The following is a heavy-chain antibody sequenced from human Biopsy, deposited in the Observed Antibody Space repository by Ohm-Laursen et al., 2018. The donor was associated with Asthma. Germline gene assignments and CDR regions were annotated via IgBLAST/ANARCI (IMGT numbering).Heavy chain of an antibody. CDR2: ISSSGSSI. CDR3: ARDIAFGGVHDF. D-gene: IGHD3-16*01. Sequence: GSLRLSCAASGFTFSNYAMSWVRQAPGKGLEWISYISSSGSSILYVDSVKGRFTISRDNAKNSLHLQMNSLRAEDTAIYYCARDIAFGGVHDFWGQGTLVAVSS. V-gene: IGHV3-11*01. CDR1: GFTFSNYA. J-gene: IGHJ4*02.